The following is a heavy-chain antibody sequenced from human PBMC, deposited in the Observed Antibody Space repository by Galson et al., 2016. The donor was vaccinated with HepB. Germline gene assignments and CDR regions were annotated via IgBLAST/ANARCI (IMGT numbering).Heavy chain of an antibody. D-gene: IGHD1-1*01. V-gene: IGHV3-23*01. CDR3: AKERLVRRIFDH. Sequence: SLRLSCAASGFVFSNFGLSWVRQAPGKGLEWVASISTRRTTYYSDSVQGRVTISRDNSNNTLYRQMNGLRAEDTAVYYCAKERLVRRIFDHWGQGTLLTVSS. J-gene: IGHJ4*02. CDR2: ISTRRTT. CDR1: GFVFSNFG.